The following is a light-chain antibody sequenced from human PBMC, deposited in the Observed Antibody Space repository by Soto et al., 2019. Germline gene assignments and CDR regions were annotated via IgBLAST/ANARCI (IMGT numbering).Light chain of an antibody. V-gene: IGKV1D-8*02. Sequence: TESPSVALSASTGDRVIISCRMNQGISSYLVWYEQKPGRPPDLLIYLASNRAAGVPARFSGSGSGTDFTLTISDVEPEDFAVYYCHQRQSWPRTFGQGTKVDIK. CDR2: LAS. J-gene: IGKJ1*01. CDR1: QGISSY. CDR3: HQRQSWPRT.